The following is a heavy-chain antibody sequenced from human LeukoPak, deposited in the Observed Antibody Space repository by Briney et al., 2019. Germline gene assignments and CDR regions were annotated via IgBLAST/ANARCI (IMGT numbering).Heavy chain of an antibody. J-gene: IGHJ4*02. Sequence: ASVKVSCKASGYTFTSYYMHWGRQAPGQGLEWMGIINPSGGSTSYAQKFQGRVTMTRDTSTSTVYMELSSLRSEDTAVYYCARDLNGYYYYDYWGQGTLVTVSS. CDR3: ARDLNGYYYYDY. CDR2: INPSGGST. D-gene: IGHD3-22*01. CDR1: GYTFTSYY. V-gene: IGHV1-46*01.